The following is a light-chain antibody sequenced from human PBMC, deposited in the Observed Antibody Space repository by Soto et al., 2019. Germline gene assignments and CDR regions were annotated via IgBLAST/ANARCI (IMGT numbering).Light chain of an antibody. CDR3: CSYAGTYTLV. V-gene: IGLV2-11*01. J-gene: IGLJ3*02. Sequence: QSALTQPPSVSGSPGQSVTISCTGTSSDVGGYDFVSWYQQHPGKAPKLMISDVSERPSGVPDRFSGSKSANTASLTISGLQAEDEADYYCCSYAGTYTLVFGGGTKLTVL. CDR2: DVS. CDR1: SSDVGGYDF.